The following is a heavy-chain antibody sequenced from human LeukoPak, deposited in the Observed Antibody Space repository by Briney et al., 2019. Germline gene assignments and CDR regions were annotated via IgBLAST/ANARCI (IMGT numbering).Heavy chain of an antibody. CDR1: GFTFSSHW. V-gene: IGHV3-23*01. J-gene: IGHJ4*02. D-gene: IGHD3-22*01. Sequence: GGSLRLSCAASGFTFSSHWMHWVRQAPGKGLEGVSTISGSGGSTYYADSVKGRFTISRDNSKNTLHLQMNSLRAEDTAVYYCAKSAYYDSSGFYRECYFDYWGQGTLVTVSS. CDR3: AKSAYYDSSGFYRECYFDY. CDR2: ISGSGGST.